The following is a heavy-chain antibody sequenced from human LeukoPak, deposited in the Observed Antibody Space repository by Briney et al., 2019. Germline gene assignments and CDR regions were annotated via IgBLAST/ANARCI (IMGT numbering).Heavy chain of an antibody. CDR2: ISSSSSHI. J-gene: IGHJ4*02. CDR1: GFTFSSYS. Sequence: GGSLRLSCAASGFTFSSYSMNWVRQAPGKGLEWVSSISSSSSHIYYADSVKGRFTISRDNAKNSLYLQMNSLRAEDTAAYYCARDTKRITMIVDYFDYWGQGTLVTVSS. V-gene: IGHV3-21*01. D-gene: IGHD3-22*01. CDR3: ARDTKRITMIVDYFDY.